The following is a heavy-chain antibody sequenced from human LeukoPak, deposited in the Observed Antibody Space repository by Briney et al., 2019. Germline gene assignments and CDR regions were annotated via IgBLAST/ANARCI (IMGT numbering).Heavy chain of an antibody. CDR2: INPNSGGR. CDR1: GYTFTCYD. Sequence: ASVKVSCKASGYTFTCYDMHWVRQAPGQGLEWMGRINPNSGGRNYEQKVQGRVTMTRDTSISTAYMELSRLRSDDTAVYYCATVDYWGQGTLVTVSS. V-gene: IGHV1-2*06. CDR3: ATVDY. J-gene: IGHJ4*02.